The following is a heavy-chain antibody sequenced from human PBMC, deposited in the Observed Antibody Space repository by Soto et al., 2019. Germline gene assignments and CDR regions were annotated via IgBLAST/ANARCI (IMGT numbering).Heavy chain of an antibody. J-gene: IGHJ3*02. CDR2: ITSRGDST. D-gene: IGHD4-17*01. V-gene: IGHV3-23*01. CDR3: ARWVRSYGNAFDI. Sequence: EVLLLESGGGLVQPGGSLRLSCAASGFIFSNYAMSWVRQAPGKGLEWVSVITSRGDSTYYEDSVKGRFTMSRDNSKNTLYLQMSSLRAGDTAVFYCARWVRSYGNAFDIWGQGTMVTVSS. CDR1: GFIFSNYA.